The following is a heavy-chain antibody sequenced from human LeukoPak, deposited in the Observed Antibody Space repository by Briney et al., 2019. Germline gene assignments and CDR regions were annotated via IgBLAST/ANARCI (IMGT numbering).Heavy chain of an antibody. Sequence: GGSLRLSCAASGFTFSSYSMNWVRQAPGKGLEWVSSISSSSSYIYYADSVKGRFTISRDNAKNSPYLQMNSLRAEDTAVYYCARDDYYYGSGSPIDYWGQGTLVTVSS. CDR3: ARDDYYYGSGSPIDY. CDR2: ISSSSSYI. V-gene: IGHV3-21*01. J-gene: IGHJ4*02. CDR1: GFTFSSYS. D-gene: IGHD3-10*01.